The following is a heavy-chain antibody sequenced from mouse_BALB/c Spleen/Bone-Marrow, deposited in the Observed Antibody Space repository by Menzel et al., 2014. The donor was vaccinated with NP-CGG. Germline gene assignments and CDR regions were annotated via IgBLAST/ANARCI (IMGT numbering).Heavy chain of an antibody. D-gene: IGHD1-2*01. V-gene: IGHV5-9-3*01. J-gene: IGHJ4*01. CDR1: GFTFSSYA. CDR3: ARHFITTATGAMDY. Sequence: VQLKESGGGLVKPGGSLKLSCAASGFTFSSYAMSWVRQTPEKRLEWVATISSGGSYTYYPDSVKGRFTISRDNAKNTPYLQMSSLRSEDTAMYYCARHFITTATGAMDYWGQGTSVTVSS. CDR2: ISSGGSYT.